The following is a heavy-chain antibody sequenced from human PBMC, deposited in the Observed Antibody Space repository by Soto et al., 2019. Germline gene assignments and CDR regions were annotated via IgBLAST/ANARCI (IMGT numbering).Heavy chain of an antibody. D-gene: IGHD4-17*01. J-gene: IGHJ2*01. V-gene: IGHV2-5*02. Sequence: QITLTESGPTLVKHTQTLTLTCTFSGFSLSTSGVGVGWIRQPPGKALEWLALIYWDDGKRYSPSLKSRLTITKDTSKNQVVLTITNMDPVDTATYYCAHRRGTVTIFDLWGRGTLVTVSS. CDR2: IYWDDGK. CDR3: AHRRGTVTIFDL. CDR1: GFSLSTSGVG.